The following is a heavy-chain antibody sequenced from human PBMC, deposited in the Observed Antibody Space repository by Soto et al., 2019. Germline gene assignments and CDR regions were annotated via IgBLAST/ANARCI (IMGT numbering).Heavy chain of an antibody. CDR2: IFYSGST. V-gene: IGHV4-39*07. CDR1: GGSISSSRYY. Sequence: SETLSLTCTVSGGSISSSRYYWGWIRQPPGKGLEWIGSIFYSGSTYYNPSLKSRATISVDTSKNQFSLKLSSVTAADTAVYYCAREGTGYSSSWYWFDPWGQGTLVTVSS. CDR3: AREGTGYSSSWYWFDP. D-gene: IGHD6-13*01. J-gene: IGHJ5*02.